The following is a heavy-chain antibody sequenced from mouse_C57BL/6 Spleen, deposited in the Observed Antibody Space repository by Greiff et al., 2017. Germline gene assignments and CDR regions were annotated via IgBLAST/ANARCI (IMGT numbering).Heavy chain of an antibody. D-gene: IGHD1-1*01. CDR2: IYPRSGNT. Sequence: VQLQQSGAELARPGASVKLSCKASGYNFKSYGIRWVKQRTGQGLEWIGGIYPRSGNTYYNEKFKGKATLTADKSSSTAYMELRSLTSEDSAVYFCAMTTVVATRAMDYWGQGTSVTVSS. V-gene: IGHV1-81*01. CDR3: AMTTVVATRAMDY. J-gene: IGHJ4*01. CDR1: GYNFKSYG.